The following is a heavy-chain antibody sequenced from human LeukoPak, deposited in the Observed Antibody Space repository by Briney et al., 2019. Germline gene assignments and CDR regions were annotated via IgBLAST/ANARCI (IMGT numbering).Heavy chain of an antibody. V-gene: IGHV4-38-2*02. CDR1: GYSISSGYY. CDR2: IYYSGST. D-gene: IGHD6-19*01. Sequence: SETLSLTCTVSGYSISSGYYWGWIRQPPGKGLEWIGSIYYSGSTYYNPSLKSRVTISVDTSKNQFSLKLSSVTAADTAVYYCARDDGSGWPKGDYWSQGTLVTVSS. J-gene: IGHJ4*02. CDR3: ARDDGSGWPKGDY.